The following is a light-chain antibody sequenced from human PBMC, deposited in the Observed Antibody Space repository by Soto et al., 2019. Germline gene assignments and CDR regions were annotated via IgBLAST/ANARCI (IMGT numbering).Light chain of an antibody. CDR3: QQRSNWPPVT. CDR1: QSVSSN. CDR2: GAS. Sequence: EIVMTQSPATLSVSPGERATLSCRASQSVSSNLAWYQQKPGQAPRLLIYGASNRATGIPARFSGSGSGTEFTLTISSLEPEDFGVYYCQQRSNWPPVTFGGGTKVDIK. J-gene: IGKJ4*01. V-gene: IGKV3-15*01.